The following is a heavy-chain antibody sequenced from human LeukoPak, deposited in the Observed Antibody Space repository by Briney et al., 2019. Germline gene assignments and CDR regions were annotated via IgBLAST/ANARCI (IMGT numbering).Heavy chain of an antibody. CDR2: NNPNSGVT. D-gene: IGHD5-12*01. CDR1: GYTFTGYY. CDR3: ARDLVYSSYDRDY. V-gene: IGHV1-2*02. J-gene: IGHJ4*02. Sequence: ASVKVSCKASGYTFTGYYMHWVRQAPGQGLEWMGWNNPNSGVTNYAQKFQGRVTMTRDTSISTAYMELSRLRADGTAVYYCARDLVYSSYDRDYWGQGTLVTVSS.